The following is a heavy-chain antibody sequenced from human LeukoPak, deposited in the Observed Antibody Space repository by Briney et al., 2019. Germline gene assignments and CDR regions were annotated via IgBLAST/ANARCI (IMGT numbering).Heavy chain of an antibody. CDR1: GFPINSYT. CDR2: ISGSGDST. V-gene: IGHV3-23*01. D-gene: IGHD2-15*01. J-gene: IGHJ3*02. CDR3: AKDPNARYCSGGSCSHDAFEI. Sequence: GGSLRLSCAASGFPINSYTMNWVRQAPGEGLEWVSAISGSGDSTYYADSVKGRFTISRDNSKNTLYLHMNSLRAEDTAVYYCAKDPNARYCSGGSCSHDAFEIWGQGTMVTVSS.